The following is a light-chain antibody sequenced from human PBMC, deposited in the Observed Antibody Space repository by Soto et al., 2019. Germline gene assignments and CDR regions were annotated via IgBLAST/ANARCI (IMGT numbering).Light chain of an antibody. Sequence: QSVLTQPASVSGSPGQSITISCTGTSSDVGSYNLVSWYQQHPGKAPKLVIYEVNERPSGVSSRFSGSKSANTASLTISGLQAEDEADYYCCSFAGSGTFVFGGGTKLTVL. CDR3: CSFAGSGTFV. J-gene: IGLJ2*01. CDR2: EVN. CDR1: SSDVGSYNL. V-gene: IGLV2-23*02.